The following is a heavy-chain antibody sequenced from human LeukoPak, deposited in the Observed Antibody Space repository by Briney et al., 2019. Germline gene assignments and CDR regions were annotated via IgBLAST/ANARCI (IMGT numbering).Heavy chain of an antibody. D-gene: IGHD3-10*02. CDR3: ARGTMFPYYFDY. V-gene: IGHV3-21*01. CDR1: GVKFSSYS. J-gene: IGHJ4*02. Sequence: PGGSLRLSCAASGVKFSSYSMKWVRQAPGKGLEWGSFISSSSSYIYYADSVKGRFTISRDNAKNSLYLQMNSLRAEDTAVYYCARGTMFPYYFDYWGQGSLVTVSS. CDR2: ISSSSSYI.